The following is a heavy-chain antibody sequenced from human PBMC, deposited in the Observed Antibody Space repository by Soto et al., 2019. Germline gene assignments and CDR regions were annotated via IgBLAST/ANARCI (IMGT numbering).Heavy chain of an antibody. D-gene: IGHD1-7*01. CDR1: GFTFSDSA. J-gene: IGHJ4*02. Sequence: GGSLRLSCAASGFTFSDSAMHWVRQASGKGLEWVGRVRGRAYNYATSYSASVSGRFTISRDDSKNTAYLQMNSLKTEDTAVYFCTRKGGNYDYWGQGTRVTVS. CDR3: TRKGGNYDY. V-gene: IGHV3-73*01. CDR2: VRGRAYNYAT.